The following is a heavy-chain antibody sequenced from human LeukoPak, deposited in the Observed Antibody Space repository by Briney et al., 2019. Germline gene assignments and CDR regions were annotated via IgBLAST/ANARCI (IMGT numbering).Heavy chain of an antibody. CDR1: GGSISSGSYY. CDR2: IYYSGST. CDR3: TSGWYRYYFDY. J-gene: IGHJ4*02. V-gene: IGHV4-39*07. D-gene: IGHD6-19*01. Sequence: SETLSLTCTVSGGSISSGSYYWSWIRQPAGKGLEWIGRIYYSGSTYYNPSLKSRVTISVDTSKNQFSLKLSSVTAADTAVYYCTSGWYRYYFDYWGQGTLVTVSS.